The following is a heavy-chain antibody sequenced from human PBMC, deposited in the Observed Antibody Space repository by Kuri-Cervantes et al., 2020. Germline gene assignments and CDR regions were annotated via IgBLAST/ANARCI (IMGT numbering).Heavy chain of an antibody. CDR2: INHSGST. CDR1: GGSVSSGSYY. D-gene: IGHD6-19*01. V-gene: IGHV4-39*07. Sequence: GSLRLSCSVSGGSVSSGSYYWSWIRQPPGKGLEWIGEINHSGSTNYNPSLKSRVTISVDTSKNQFSLKLSSVTTADTAVYYCARGVIAVAAYHFDLWGQGTLVTVSS. CDR3: ARGVIAVAAYHFDL. J-gene: IGHJ4*02.